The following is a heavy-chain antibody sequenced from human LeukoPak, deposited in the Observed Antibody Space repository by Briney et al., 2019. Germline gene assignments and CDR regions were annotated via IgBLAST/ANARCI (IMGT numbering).Heavy chain of an antibody. D-gene: IGHD3-22*01. Sequence: PSETLSLTCTVSGGSISSYYWSWIRQPPGKGLEWIGYIYYSGSTYYNPSLKSRVTISVDTSKNQFSLKLSSVTAADTAVYYCARRAADYYDSSGYYYRPFDIWGQGTMVTVSS. V-gene: IGHV4-59*04. J-gene: IGHJ3*02. CDR1: GGSISSYY. CDR3: ARRAADYYDSSGYYYRPFDI. CDR2: IYYSGST.